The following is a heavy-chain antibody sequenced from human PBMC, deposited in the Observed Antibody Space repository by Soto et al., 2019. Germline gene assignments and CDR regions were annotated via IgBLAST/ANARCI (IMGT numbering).Heavy chain of an antibody. CDR2: IYYSGST. Sequence: QVQLQESGPGLVKPSQTLSLTCTVSGGSISSGGYYWSWVRQHPGKGLEWIGYIYYSGSTYYNPSLKSRVTISVDTSKNQFSLKLSSVTAADTAVYYCARDWCTNGVCRLDYWGQGTLVTVSS. CDR3: ARDWCTNGVCRLDY. V-gene: IGHV4-31*03. CDR1: GGSISSGGYY. D-gene: IGHD2-8*01. J-gene: IGHJ4*02.